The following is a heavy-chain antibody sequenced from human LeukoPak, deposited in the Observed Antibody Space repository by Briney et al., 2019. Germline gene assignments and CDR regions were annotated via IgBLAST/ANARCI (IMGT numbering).Heavy chain of an antibody. V-gene: IGHV4-4*02. J-gene: IGHJ3*02. Sequence: SGTLSLTCAVSGGSISSSNWWSWVRQPPGKGLEWIGETYHTGSTNYNPSLKSRVTISVDKTKSQFSPKLTSVTAADTAVYYCASRVPAAMRDAFDIWGQGTMVTVSS. CDR1: GGSISSSNW. CDR2: TYHTGST. D-gene: IGHD2-2*01. CDR3: ASRVPAAMRDAFDI.